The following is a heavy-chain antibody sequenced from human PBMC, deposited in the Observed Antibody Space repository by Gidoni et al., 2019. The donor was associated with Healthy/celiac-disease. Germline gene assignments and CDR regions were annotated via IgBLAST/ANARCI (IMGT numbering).Heavy chain of an antibody. D-gene: IGHD3-10*01. Sequence: QLQQRGAGPLKPSETLSLTCAVYGGSFSGYYWSWIRHPPGKGLEWIGEIKHSGSTNYNPSLKSRVTISVDTSKNQFSLKLSSVTAADTAVYYCARGRGTMVRGVMGYWGQGTLVTVSS. CDR3: ARGRGTMVRGVMGY. CDR1: GGSFSGYY. J-gene: IGHJ4*02. V-gene: IGHV4-34*01. CDR2: IKHSGST.